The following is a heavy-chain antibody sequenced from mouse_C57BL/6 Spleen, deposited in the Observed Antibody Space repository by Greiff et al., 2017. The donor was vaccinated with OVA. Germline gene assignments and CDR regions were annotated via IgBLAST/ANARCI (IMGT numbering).Heavy chain of an antibody. CDR1: GYSFTGYY. CDR2: IHPSTGGT. J-gene: IGHJ3*01. V-gene: IGHV1-42*01. Sequence: VQLQQSGPELVTPGASVKISCKASGYSFTGYYMNWVKQSPEKSLEWIGEIHPSTGGTTYNQKFKAKATLTVDKSSSTAYMQLKSLTSEDSAVYYCARDYGSSPMAYWGQGTLVTVSA. CDR3: ARDYGSSPMAY. D-gene: IGHD1-1*01.